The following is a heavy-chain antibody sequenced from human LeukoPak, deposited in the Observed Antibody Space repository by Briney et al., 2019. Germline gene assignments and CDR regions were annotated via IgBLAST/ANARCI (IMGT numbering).Heavy chain of an antibody. D-gene: IGHD2-15*01. CDR1: GFTFSSYA. Sequence: GGSLRLSCAASGFTFSSYAMSWVRQAPGKGLEWVSAISGSGGSTYHADSVKGRFTISRDNSKNTLYLQMNSLRAEDTAVYYCAKAGVVVVVAAISDYWGQGTLVTVSS. CDR2: ISGSGGST. J-gene: IGHJ4*02. V-gene: IGHV3-23*01. CDR3: AKAGVVVVVAAISDY.